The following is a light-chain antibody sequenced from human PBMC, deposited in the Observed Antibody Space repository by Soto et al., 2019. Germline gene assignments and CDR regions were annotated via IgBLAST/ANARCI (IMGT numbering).Light chain of an antibody. CDR3: ATWDDGLSGVR. V-gene: IGLV1-47*01. Sequence: SVLTQPPSASGTPGPRVSITCSGCDSNIGSHSVHWYQQVPGMAPKLLVYKSDQRPSGVPDRFSGSKSVTSASLAISGLRAEDEAEYYCATWDDGLSGVRFGGGTKRTVL. J-gene: IGLJ2*01. CDR1: DSNIGSHS. CDR2: KSD.